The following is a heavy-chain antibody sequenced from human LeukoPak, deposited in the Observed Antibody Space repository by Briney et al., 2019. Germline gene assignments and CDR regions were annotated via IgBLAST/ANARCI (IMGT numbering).Heavy chain of an antibody. CDR1: GYTFTGYY. CDR2: INPNSGGT. CDR3: ARGRRDCSGGSCYIDY. V-gene: IGHV1-2*02. J-gene: IGHJ4*02. Sequence: ASVKVSCKASGYTFTGYYMHWVRQAPGQGLEWMGWINPNSGGTNYAQKFQGRVTMTRDTSISTAYMELSRLRSDDTAVYYCARGRRDCSGGSCYIDYWGQGTLVTVSS. D-gene: IGHD2-15*01.